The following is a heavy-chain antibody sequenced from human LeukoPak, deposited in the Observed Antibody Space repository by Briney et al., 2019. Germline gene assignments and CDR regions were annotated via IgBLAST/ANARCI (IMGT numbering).Heavy chain of an antibody. V-gene: IGHV3-33*01. CDR2: IRYDGSNK. CDR1: GFTFSNYG. J-gene: IGHJ4*02. Sequence: GGSLRLSCAASGFTFSNYGMHWVRQAPGKGLEWVAVIRYDGSNKNYADSVMGRFTISRDNSKNTLYLQMNSLRAEDTAVYHCARDDYDSSGFFDYWGQGTLVTVSS. D-gene: IGHD3-22*01. CDR3: ARDDYDSSGFFDY.